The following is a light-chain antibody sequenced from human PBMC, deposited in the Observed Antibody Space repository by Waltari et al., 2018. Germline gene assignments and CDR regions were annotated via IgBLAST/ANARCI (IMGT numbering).Light chain of an antibody. J-gene: IGKJ2*01. Sequence: DIQMTQSPSSLSASVGDRVTITCRASQSISSNLNWYQQKPVKAPKLLIYAASSLQSGVPSRFSGSGSGTDFTLTISSLQPEDFATYYCQQSYSTPRTFGQGTKLEIK. V-gene: IGKV1-39*01. CDR2: AAS. CDR3: QQSYSTPRT. CDR1: QSISSN.